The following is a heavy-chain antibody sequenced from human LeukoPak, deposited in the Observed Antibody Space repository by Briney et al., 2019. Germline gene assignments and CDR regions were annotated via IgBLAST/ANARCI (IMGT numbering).Heavy chain of an antibody. CDR2: ISGSGSGGST. V-gene: IGHV3-23*01. Sequence: GGSLRLSCAASGFTFSSSAMGWVRQAPGKGLEWVSSISGSGSGGSTYYADSVKGRFTISRDNSKNTLYLQMNSLRAEDTAVYYCAKSGYNRFDYWGQGTLVTVSS. D-gene: IGHD5-24*01. J-gene: IGHJ4*02. CDR1: GFTFSSSA. CDR3: AKSGYNRFDY.